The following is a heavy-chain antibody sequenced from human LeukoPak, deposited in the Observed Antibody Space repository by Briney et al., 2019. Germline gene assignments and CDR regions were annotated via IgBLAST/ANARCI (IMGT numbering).Heavy chain of an antibody. CDR2: ISYDGDMK. D-gene: IGHD3-16*01. CDR1: GFTFRNVG. CDR3: AKDLGEVRDAFDI. Sequence: GGSLTLSCAVAGFTFRNVGFYWVRQAPGRGLEWVAIISYDGDMKYYRDAVKGRFTISRDNSKNNLFLQMNSLRPEDTAVYYCAKDLGEVRDAFDIWGQGTKVTVSS. J-gene: IGHJ3*02. V-gene: IGHV3-30*18.